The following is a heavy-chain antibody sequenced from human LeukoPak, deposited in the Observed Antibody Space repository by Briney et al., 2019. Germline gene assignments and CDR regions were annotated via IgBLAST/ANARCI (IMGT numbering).Heavy chain of an antibody. D-gene: IGHD2-8*02. Sequence: PGRSLRLSCAASGFTFDNHAMHWVRQAPGMGLEWVAVISYEASNKYYADSVKGRFTISRDNSKNMLYLQMNSLRAEDTAVYYCARDYLVGCTDTICYPIDYWGQGTLVTVSS. CDR3: ARDYLVGCTDTICYPIDY. V-gene: IGHV3-30*01. CDR1: GFTFDNHA. J-gene: IGHJ4*02. CDR2: ISYEASNK.